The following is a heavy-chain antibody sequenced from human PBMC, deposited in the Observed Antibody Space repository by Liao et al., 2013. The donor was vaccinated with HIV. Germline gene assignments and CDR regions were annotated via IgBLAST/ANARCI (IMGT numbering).Heavy chain of an antibody. V-gene: IGHV4-34*01. CDR1: GGSFSGYY. CDR2: INHSGST. D-gene: IGHD3-3*01. J-gene: IGHJ5*02. CDR3: ARLPITIFGVVTPTEDWFDP. Sequence: QVQLQQWGAGLLKPSETLSLTCAVYGGSFSGYYWSWIRQPPGKGLEWIGEINHSGSTNYNPSLKSRVTISVDTSKNQFSLKLSSVTAADTAVYYCARLPITIFGVVTPTEDWFDPWGQGTLVTVSS.